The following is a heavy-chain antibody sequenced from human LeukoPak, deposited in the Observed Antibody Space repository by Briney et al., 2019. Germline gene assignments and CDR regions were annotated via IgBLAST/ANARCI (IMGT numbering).Heavy chain of an antibody. Sequence: GGSLRLSCAASAFTFSSYAMSWVRQAPGKGLEWVSAIVGSGGNTYYADSVKGRFTISRDDPKNTLYLQMNSLRAEDTAVYYCAKDSTIFGANTHFDYWGQGTLVTVSS. CDR3: AKDSTIFGANTHFDY. D-gene: IGHD3-3*01. J-gene: IGHJ4*02. V-gene: IGHV3-23*01. CDR2: IVGSGGNT. CDR1: AFTFSSYA.